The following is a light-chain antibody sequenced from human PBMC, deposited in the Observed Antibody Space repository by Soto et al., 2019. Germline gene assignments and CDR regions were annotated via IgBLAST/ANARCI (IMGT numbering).Light chain of an antibody. CDR3: QQYVSSRRT. J-gene: IGKJ2*01. CDR2: DAS. V-gene: IGKV3-20*01. Sequence: VLTQAPGTLSMSPGESAILSCRASQSVSSNYLAWYQQKPGQAPRLLIYDASNRATGVPDRFSGSGSGTDFTLTISRLEPEDFAVYYCQQYVSSRRTFGQGTRLEIK. CDR1: QSVSSNY.